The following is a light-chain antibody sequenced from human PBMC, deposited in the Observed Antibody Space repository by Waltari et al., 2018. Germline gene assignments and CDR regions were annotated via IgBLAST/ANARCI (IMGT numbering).Light chain of an antibody. CDR1: QSVKTF. CDR3: QQTSSTPQNT. V-gene: IGKV1-39*01. Sequence: DIQMTQSPSSLFASVGDRVTITCRASQSVKTFLNWYQHKPGEAPKLLIYGASSLYSRVTSRYSGSGSVTDFTLIINNLQPEDFATYYCQQTSSTPQNTFGQGKRLDIK. J-gene: IGKJ5*01. CDR2: GAS.